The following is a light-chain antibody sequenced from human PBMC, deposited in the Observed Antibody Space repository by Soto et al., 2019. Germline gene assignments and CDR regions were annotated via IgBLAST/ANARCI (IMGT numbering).Light chain of an antibody. Sequence: DVVVTQSQDSLAVSLGERATINCKSSQSVLYSSNNKNYLAWYQQKPGQPPKLLIYWASTRESGVPDRFSGSGSGTDFTLTISSLQAEDVAVYHCQQYYITPWPSGQGGKADIK. CDR3: QQYYITPWP. CDR1: QSVLYSSNNKNY. V-gene: IGKV4-1*01. J-gene: IGKJ1*01. CDR2: WAS.